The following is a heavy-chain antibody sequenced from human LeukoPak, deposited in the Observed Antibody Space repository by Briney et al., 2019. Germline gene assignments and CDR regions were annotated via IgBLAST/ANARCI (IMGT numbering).Heavy chain of an antibody. V-gene: IGHV3-74*01. Sequence: GGSLRLSCEASGFTFSSYWMHWVRQAPGKGLVWVSRINRDGSSTIYADSVKGRFTISRDNAKNSLYLQMNSLRAEDTAVYYCARGLASAGRLFDYWGQGTLVTVSS. D-gene: IGHD6-13*01. CDR1: GFTFSSYW. CDR2: INRDGSST. J-gene: IGHJ4*02. CDR3: ARGLASAGRLFDY.